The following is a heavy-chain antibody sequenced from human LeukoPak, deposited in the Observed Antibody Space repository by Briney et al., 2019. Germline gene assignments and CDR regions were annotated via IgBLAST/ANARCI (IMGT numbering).Heavy chain of an antibody. Sequence: SETLSLTCTVSGGSISSSSYYWGWIRQPPGKGLEWIGSIYYSGTTYYNPSLKSRVTISVDTSNNQFSLKLRSVTATDTAVYYCARRTITMIVGYYFVYWGQGTLVTVSS. V-gene: IGHV4-39*01. CDR1: GGSISSSSYY. CDR3: ARRTITMIVGYYFVY. D-gene: IGHD3-22*01. CDR2: IYYSGTT. J-gene: IGHJ4*02.